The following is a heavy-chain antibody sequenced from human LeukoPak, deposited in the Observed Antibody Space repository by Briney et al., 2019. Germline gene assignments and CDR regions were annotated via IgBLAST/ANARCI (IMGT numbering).Heavy chain of an antibody. CDR3: ARANTYYYDSSGYCSFDI. J-gene: IGHJ3*02. V-gene: IGHV4-31*03. CDR2: IYYSGST. D-gene: IGHD3-22*01. Sequence: SETLSLTCTVSGGSISSGGYYWSWIRQHPGKGLEWIGYIYYSGSTYYNPSLKSRVTISVDTSKNQFSLKLSSVTAADTAVYYCARANTYYYDSSGYCSFDIWGQGTMVTVSS. CDR1: GGSISSGGYY.